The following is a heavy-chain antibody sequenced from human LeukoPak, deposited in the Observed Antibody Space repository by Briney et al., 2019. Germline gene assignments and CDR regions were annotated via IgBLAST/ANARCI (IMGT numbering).Heavy chain of an antibody. V-gene: IGHV3-53*01. Sequence: GGSLRLSCAASGFTVSSNYMSWVRQAPGKGLEWVSVIYSGGSTYYADSVKGRFTISRDNSKNTLYLQMNSLRAEDTAVYYCAKSPSSIAARPPYYFDYWGQGTLVTVSS. D-gene: IGHD6-6*01. J-gene: IGHJ4*02. CDR1: GFTVSSNY. CDR2: IYSGGST. CDR3: AKSPSSIAARPPYYFDY.